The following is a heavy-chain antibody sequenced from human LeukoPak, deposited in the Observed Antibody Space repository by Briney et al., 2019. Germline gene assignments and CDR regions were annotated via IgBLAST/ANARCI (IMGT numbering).Heavy chain of an antibody. CDR3: ASTPITGYSMDY. Sequence: SETLSLTCTVSGDSVSSSSYYWGWIRQPPGKGLEWIGSIYYSGSTYYNPSLKSRVTISVDTSKNQFSLKLSSVTAADTAVYYCASTPITGYSMDYWGQGTLVTVSS. V-gene: IGHV4-39*01. D-gene: IGHD6-13*01. CDR2: IYYSGST. CDR1: GDSVSSSSYY. J-gene: IGHJ4*02.